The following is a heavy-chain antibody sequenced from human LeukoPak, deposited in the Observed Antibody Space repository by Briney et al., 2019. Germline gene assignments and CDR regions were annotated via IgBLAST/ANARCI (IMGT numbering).Heavy chain of an antibody. CDR1: GGSMHNYY. V-gene: IGHV4-4*08. J-gene: IGHJ4*02. D-gene: IGHD3-22*01. CDR3: ARVGDTSSYYYFLDF. CDR2: IFSRGNT. Sequence: PSETLSLTCAVSGGSMHNYYWSWIRQPPGKGLEWIGYIFSRGNTNYNPSLQSRVTISVDTSKSQFALKLRSVTAANTAVYYCARVGDTSSYYYFLDFWGQGTLVTVS.